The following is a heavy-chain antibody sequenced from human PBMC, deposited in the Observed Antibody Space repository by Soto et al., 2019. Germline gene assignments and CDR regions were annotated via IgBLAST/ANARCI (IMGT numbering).Heavy chain of an antibody. V-gene: IGHV4-61*01. CDR2: IYYGDFT. J-gene: IGHJ6*02. D-gene: IGHD5-12*01. CDR3: AAGQVSANAYGYVPAYHFDGMDV. Sequence: PSETLSLTCTVSGDSVTGSSYYWSWVRQSPGKGLEWIAYIYYGDFTKYSPSLKSRVAISADASKKQFSLQLISVTAADTAVYFCAAGQVSANAYGYVPAYHFDGMDVWSQGTTVTVSS. CDR1: GDSVTGSSYY.